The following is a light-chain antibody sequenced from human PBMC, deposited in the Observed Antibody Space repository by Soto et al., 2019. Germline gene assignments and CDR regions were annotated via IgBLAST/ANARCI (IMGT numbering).Light chain of an antibody. CDR3: QSYDSSLSV. J-gene: IGLJ1*01. V-gene: IGLV1-40*01. CDR1: SSNIGAGYD. Sequence: QLVLTQPPSVSGAPGQRVTISCTGSSSNIGAGYDVHWYQQLPGTAPKLLIFGNNNRPSGVPDRFSGSKSATSASLAITGLQAEDEADYYCQSYDSSLSVFGTGTKVTVL. CDR2: GNN.